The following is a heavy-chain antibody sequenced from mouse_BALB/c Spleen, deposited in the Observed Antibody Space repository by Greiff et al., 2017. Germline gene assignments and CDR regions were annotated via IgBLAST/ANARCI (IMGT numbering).Heavy chain of an antibody. V-gene: IGHV1S56*01. CDR2: IYPGNVNT. J-gene: IGHJ4*01. CDR1: GYTFTSYY. Sequence: QVQLQQSGPELVKPGASVRISCKASGYTFTSYYIHWVKQRPGQGLEWIGWIYPGNVNTKYNEKFKGKATLTADKSSSTAYMQLSSLTSEDSAVYFCARSDSYYAMDYWGQGTSVTVSS. CDR3: ARSDSYYAMDY.